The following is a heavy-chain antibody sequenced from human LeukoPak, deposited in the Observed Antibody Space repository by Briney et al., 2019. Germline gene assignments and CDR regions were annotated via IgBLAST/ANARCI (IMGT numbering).Heavy chain of an antibody. CDR3: ARENYDILTGYYGDY. V-gene: IGHV3-7*01. CDR1: GFTFSSYW. J-gene: IGHJ4*02. Sequence: PGGSLRLSCAASGFTFSSYWMSWVRQAPGKGLEWVANIKQDGSEKYYVDSVKGRFTISRDNAKNSLYLQMNSLRAEDTAVYYCARENYDILTGYYGDYWGQGTLVSVSS. D-gene: IGHD3-9*01. CDR2: IKQDGSEK.